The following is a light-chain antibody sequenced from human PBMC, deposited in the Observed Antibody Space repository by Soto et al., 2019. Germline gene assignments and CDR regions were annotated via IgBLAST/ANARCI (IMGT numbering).Light chain of an antibody. J-gene: IGKJ1*01. CDR1: QSVSSSY. CDR3: EQYANSPRT. Sequence: EIVLTQSPGTLSLSPGERATLSCRASQSVSSSYLAWYQQKRGQAPRLLISDASSRATGIPDRFSGSGSGTDFTLTISRLEPDDFAVYYCEQYANSPRTFGQGTKVEIK. CDR2: DAS. V-gene: IGKV3-20*01.